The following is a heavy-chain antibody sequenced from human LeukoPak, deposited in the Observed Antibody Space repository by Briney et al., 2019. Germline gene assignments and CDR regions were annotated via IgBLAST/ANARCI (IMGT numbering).Heavy chain of an antibody. CDR2: ISSSSSII. J-gene: IGHJ6*02. D-gene: IGHD3-22*01. CDR1: GFTFTSYS. Sequence: GGSLRLSCAASGFTFTSYSMNWVRQAPGKGLEWVSYISSSSSIIYYADSVKGRFTISRGNAKNSLYLQMNSLRAEDTAVYYCAKDHMIVAFYGMDVWGQGTTVTVSS. V-gene: IGHV3-48*04. CDR3: AKDHMIVAFYGMDV.